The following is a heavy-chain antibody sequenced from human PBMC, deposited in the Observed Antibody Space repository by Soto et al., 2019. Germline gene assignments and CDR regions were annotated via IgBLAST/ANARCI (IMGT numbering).Heavy chain of an antibody. J-gene: IGHJ4*02. V-gene: IGHV3-23*01. CDR3: AKDTPQEWLLVLHY. Sequence: EVQLLESGGGLVQPGGSLRLSCAGSGFTFSNYAMSWVRQAPGKGLEWVSAISGSGDSTYYANSVKGRFTISRDNSKNTQYLQMNSLRSEDTALDYCAKDTPQEWLLVLHYWGQGTLVTVSS. CDR1: GFTFSNYA. CDR2: ISGSGDST. D-gene: IGHD3-3*01.